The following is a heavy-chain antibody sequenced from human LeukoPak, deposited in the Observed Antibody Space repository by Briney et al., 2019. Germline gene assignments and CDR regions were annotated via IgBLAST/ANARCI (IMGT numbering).Heavy chain of an antibody. D-gene: IGHD4-11*01. CDR1: GGSFSGYY. CDR2: INHSGST. Sequence: SETLSLTCAVYGGSFSGYYWSWIRQPPGKGLEWIGEINHSGSTNYNPSLKSRVTISVDTSKNQFSLKLSSVTAADTAVYYCARGPTTGGYYFDYWGQGTLVTVSS. V-gene: IGHV4-34*01. CDR3: ARGPTTGGYYFDY. J-gene: IGHJ4*02.